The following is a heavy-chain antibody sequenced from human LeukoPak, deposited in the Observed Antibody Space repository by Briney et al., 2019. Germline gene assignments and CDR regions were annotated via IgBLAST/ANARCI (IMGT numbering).Heavy chain of an antibody. CDR2: ISGSGGST. CDR1: GFTFSSYA. CDR3: AKLVAATLRPIDY. Sequence: GGSLRLSCAASGFTFSSYAMSWVRQAPEKGLEWVSAISGSGGSTYYADSVKGRFAISRDNSKNTLYLQMNSLRAEDTAVYYCAKLVAATLRPIDYWGQGTLVTVSS. V-gene: IGHV3-23*01. D-gene: IGHD2-15*01. J-gene: IGHJ4*02.